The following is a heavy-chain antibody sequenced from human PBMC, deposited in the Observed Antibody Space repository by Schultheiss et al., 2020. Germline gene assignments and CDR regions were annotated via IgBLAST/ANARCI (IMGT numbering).Heavy chain of an antibody. CDR2: INPNDATI. V-gene: IGHV1-46*02. Sequence: ASVKVSCKASRDTFKNYFIHWVRQAPGQGLEWMAIINPNDATIRFAQRFQGSVTMTRDTSTSTVSLEMNSLRSEDTAVYYCAKDQLRSSGWPIDYWGQGTLVNVYS. J-gene: IGHJ4*02. CDR1: RDTFKNYF. D-gene: IGHD6-19*01. CDR3: AKDQLRSSGWPIDY.